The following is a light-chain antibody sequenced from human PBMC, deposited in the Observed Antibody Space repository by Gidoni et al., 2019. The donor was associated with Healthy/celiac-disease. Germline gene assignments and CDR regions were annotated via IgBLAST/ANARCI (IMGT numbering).Light chain of an antibody. CDR3: QQLNSYPIT. V-gene: IGKV1-9*01. Sequence: DIQLTQSPSFLSASVGDRVTITCRASQGISSYLAWYQQKPGKAPKLLIYAASTLQSGVPSRFSGSGSGTGFPLTNSSLPPEDFATYYCQQLNSYPITFGQGTRLEIK. CDR2: AAS. CDR1: QGISSY. J-gene: IGKJ5*01.